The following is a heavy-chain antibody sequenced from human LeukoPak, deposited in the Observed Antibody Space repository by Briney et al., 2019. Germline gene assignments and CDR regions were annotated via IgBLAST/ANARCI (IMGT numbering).Heavy chain of an antibody. CDR1: GFTLSSNS. V-gene: IGHV3-53*01. J-gene: IGHJ4*02. CDR3: ARRAGEYSHPYDY. Sequence: GGSLRLSCTVSGFTLSSNSVSWVRQAPGKGLEWVSFIYSGGNTHYSDSVKGRFTISRDNSKNTLYLQMNSLRAEDTAVYYCARRAGEYSHPYDYWGQGTLVTVSS. CDR2: IYSGGNT. D-gene: IGHD2/OR15-2a*01.